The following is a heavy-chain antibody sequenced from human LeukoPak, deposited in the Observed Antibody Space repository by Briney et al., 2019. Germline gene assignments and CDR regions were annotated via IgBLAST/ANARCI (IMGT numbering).Heavy chain of an antibody. CDR2: INPSGGT. CDR1: GYTFSMYN. D-gene: IGHD4-17*01. J-gene: IGHJ4*02. CDR3: AAPPLYGDYPYYFDY. Sequence: ASAKVSCKASGYTFSMYNMHWVRQAPGQGLEWMGIINPSGGTSYAQKLQGRITMTRDTSTSTLYMELSSLRSEDTAVYYCAAPPLYGDYPYYFDYWGQGTLVTVSS. V-gene: IGHV1-46*01.